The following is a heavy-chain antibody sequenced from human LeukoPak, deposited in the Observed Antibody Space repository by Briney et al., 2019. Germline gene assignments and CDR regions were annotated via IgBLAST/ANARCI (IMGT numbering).Heavy chain of an antibody. D-gene: IGHD6-13*01. Sequence: SETLSLTCTVSGGSISNFYWSWIRQPPGKGLEWIGCIYYSGSTNYNPSLKSRVTISVDTSKNQFSLKLSSVTAADTAVYYCARHKYSSSWSHLDSWGQGTLVTVSS. CDR2: IYYSGST. CDR1: GGSISNFY. V-gene: IGHV4-59*08. J-gene: IGHJ4*02. CDR3: ARHKYSSSWSHLDS.